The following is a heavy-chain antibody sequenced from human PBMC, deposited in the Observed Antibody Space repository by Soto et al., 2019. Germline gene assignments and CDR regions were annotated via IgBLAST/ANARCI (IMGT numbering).Heavy chain of an antibody. J-gene: IGHJ4*02. CDR1: GFTFSDYY. D-gene: IGHD3-22*01. V-gene: IGHV3-11*01. CDR2: ISSRGSII. Sequence: PGGSLGHGCAASGFTFSDYYMSWIGQAPGKGLEWISYISSRGSIIYYADSVKGRFTISRDNAKNSLCLQMDSLRAEDTAIYFCATVRPYYYDSSGLNDFWGQGTLVTVSS. CDR3: ATVRPYYYDSSGLNDF.